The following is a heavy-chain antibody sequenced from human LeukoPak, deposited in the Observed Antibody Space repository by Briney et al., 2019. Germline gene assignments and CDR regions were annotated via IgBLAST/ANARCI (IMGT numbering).Heavy chain of an antibody. CDR3: ATERPDSRVLDY. CDR2: IYSSDYM. D-gene: IGHD3-10*01. CDR1: GFLVNANH. J-gene: IGHJ4*02. V-gene: IGHV3-66*01. Sequence: PGGSLRLSCAASGFLVNANHMNWVRQAPGKGLEWVSIIYSSDYMYYADSVKGRFTISRDNSKNTLYLQMNSLRVEDSAVYYCATERPDSRVLDYWGQGTLVTVSS.